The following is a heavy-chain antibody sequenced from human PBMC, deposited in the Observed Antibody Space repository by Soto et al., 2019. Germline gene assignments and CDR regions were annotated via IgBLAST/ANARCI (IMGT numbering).Heavy chain of an antibody. CDR2: IFSNDKK. CDR3: ARIEPGEEGGYFDY. D-gene: IGHD5-12*01. J-gene: IGHJ4*02. Sequence: QVTLKESGPVLVKPTETLTLTCTVSGFSLGNARMGVSWVRQPPGKALEWLAHIFSNDKKYYNTSLKSRLTISKDTSKSQVVLTLANMDPADTATYYCARIEPGEEGGYFDYWGQGTLVAVSS. CDR1: GFSLGNARMG. V-gene: IGHV2-26*01.